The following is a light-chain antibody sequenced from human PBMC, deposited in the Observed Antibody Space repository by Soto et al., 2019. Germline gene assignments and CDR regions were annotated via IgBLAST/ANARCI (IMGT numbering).Light chain of an antibody. V-gene: IGKV1-5*03. CDR1: QSVSTW. CDR3: NRYHIFPFT. Sequence: DIQMTQSPSTLSASVGDRVTITCRASQSVSTWLAWYQQKPGKAPKLLIHKASTLENGVPSRFSGSGSGTDFTLATSGLHPYYFARHYSNRYHIFPFTFGGGTKVVIK. J-gene: IGKJ4*01. CDR2: KAS.